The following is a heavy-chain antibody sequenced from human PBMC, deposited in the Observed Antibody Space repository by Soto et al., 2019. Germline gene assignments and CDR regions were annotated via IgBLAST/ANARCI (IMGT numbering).Heavy chain of an antibody. CDR2: IYHSGGT. D-gene: IGHD6-13*01. V-gene: IGHV4-4*02. CDR3: ARHSTGWYSSYRRVGSYFDY. CDR1: GGSISSSNW. Sequence: PSETLSLTCAVSGGSISSSNWWSWVRQPPGEGLEWIGEIYHSGGTNYNPSLKSRVTISVDKSKNQFSLKLSSVTAADTAVYYCARHSTGWYSSYRRVGSYFDYWGQGTLLTVSS. J-gene: IGHJ4*02.